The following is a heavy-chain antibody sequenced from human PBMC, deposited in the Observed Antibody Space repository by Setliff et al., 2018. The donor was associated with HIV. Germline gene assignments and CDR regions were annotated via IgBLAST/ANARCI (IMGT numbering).Heavy chain of an antibody. Sequence: PSETLSLTCTVSGGSISSSSYYWGWIRQPPGKGLEWIGSIYHSGSTYDSPSLKSRVTISVDTSKNQFSLKLTSMTAADTAVYYCARGWVRGPIISPGTYFSYGLDVWGQGTPVTVSS. D-gene: IGHD3-10*01. J-gene: IGHJ6*02. CDR2: IYHSGST. V-gene: IGHV4-39*07. CDR1: GGSISSSSYY. CDR3: ARGWVRGPIISPGTYFSYGLDV.